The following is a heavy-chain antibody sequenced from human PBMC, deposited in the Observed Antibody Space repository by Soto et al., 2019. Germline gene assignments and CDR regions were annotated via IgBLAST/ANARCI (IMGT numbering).Heavy chain of an antibody. Sequence: ASVKVSCKCSGYSFSIYGINWVRQAPGQGLEWMGWISPYNGNTKYAQNLQGRVTMTTDTSTSTAYMELRSLRSDDTAVYYCARDLDGSGSYYTDYWGQVTLVTVSS. D-gene: IGHD3-10*01. J-gene: IGHJ4*02. CDR2: ISPYNGNT. V-gene: IGHV1-18*01. CDR3: ARDLDGSGSYYTDY. CDR1: GYSFSIYG.